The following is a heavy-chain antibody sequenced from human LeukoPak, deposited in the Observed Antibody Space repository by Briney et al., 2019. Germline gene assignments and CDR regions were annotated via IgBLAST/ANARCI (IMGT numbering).Heavy chain of an antibody. J-gene: IGHJ4*02. CDR3: ARIAAPGNRRLNF. Sequence: GASLKISCQGSGSTFTTYDINWVRQAAGQGLEWMGWMNPNSGNTGNAQKFQGRVTMTRNTSISTAYMELTSLTSEDTAVYFCARIAAPGNRRLNFWGQGTLVTVSS. D-gene: IGHD6-13*01. V-gene: IGHV1-8*01. CDR2: MNPNSGNT. CDR1: GSTFTTYD.